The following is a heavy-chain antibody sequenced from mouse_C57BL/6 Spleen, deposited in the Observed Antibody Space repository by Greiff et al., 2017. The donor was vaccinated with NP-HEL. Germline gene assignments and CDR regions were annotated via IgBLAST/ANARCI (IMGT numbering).Heavy chain of an antibody. CDR2: IYPGDGDT. V-gene: IGHV1-80*01. CDR1: GYAFSSYW. D-gene: IGHD2-4*01. CDR3: AREGDYDGGVDY. Sequence: QVQLKQSGAELVKPGASVKISCKASGYAFSSYWMNWVKQRPGKGLEWIGQIYPGDGDTNYNGKFKGKATLTADKSSSTAYMQLSSLTSEDSAVYFCAREGDYDGGVDYWGQGTTLTVSS. J-gene: IGHJ2*01.